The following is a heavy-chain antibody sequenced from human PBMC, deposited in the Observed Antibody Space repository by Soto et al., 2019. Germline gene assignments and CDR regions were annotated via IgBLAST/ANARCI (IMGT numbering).Heavy chain of an antibody. CDR1: GFTFSSYC. J-gene: IGHJ5*02. V-gene: IGHV3-21*01. CDR2: ISSSSGYI. CDR3: ARGGIAATRGWFDP. Sequence: EVQLVESGGGLVKPGGSLRLSCEASGFTFSSYCMNWVRQAPGKGLEWVSSISSSSGYIYYADSVKGRFTISRDNAINSLVLQMNSLRAEDTAVYYCARGGIAATRGWFDPWGKGTLVTVSS. D-gene: IGHD6-13*01.